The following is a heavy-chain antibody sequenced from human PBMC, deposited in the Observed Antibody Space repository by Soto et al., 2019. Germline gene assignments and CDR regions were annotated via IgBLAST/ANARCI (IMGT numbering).Heavy chain of an antibody. CDR1: GFTFSSYA. Sequence: GGSLRLSCAASGFTFSSYAMHWVRQAPGKGLEWVAVISYDGGNKYYADSVKGRFTISRDNSKNTLYLQMNSLRAEDTAVYYCAGAPTPGDPVSYWYFDLWGRGTLVTVSS. CDR2: ISYDGGNK. V-gene: IGHV3-30-3*01. J-gene: IGHJ2*01. CDR3: AGAPTPGDPVSYWYFDL. D-gene: IGHD2-15*01.